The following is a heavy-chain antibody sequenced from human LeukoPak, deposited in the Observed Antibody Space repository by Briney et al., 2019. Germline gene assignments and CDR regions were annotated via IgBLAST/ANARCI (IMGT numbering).Heavy chain of an antibody. J-gene: IGHJ4*02. CDR2: INHSGST. CDR3: ALAPYYYDSSGYVDY. V-gene: IGHV4-34*01. Sequence: PSETLSLTCAVYGGSFSGYYWSWIRQPPGKGLEWIGEINHSGSTNYNPSLKSRVTISVDTSENQFSLKLSSVTAADTAVYYCALAPYYYDSSGYVDYWGQGTLVTVSS. CDR1: GGSFSGYY. D-gene: IGHD3-22*01.